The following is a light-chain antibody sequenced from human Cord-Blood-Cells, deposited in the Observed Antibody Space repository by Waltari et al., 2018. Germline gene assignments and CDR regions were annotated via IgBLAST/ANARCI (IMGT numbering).Light chain of an antibody. V-gene: IGLV2-11*01. CDR1: NSDVGGYNY. CDR3: CSYAGSYTLV. J-gene: IGLJ3*02. CDR2: DVS. Sequence: QSALTQPRSVSGSPGQSVTISCTGTNSDVGGYNYVSCYQQHPGKAPNLMIYDVSTRPSGFPDRFSGSKSGNTASLTISGLQAEDEADYYCCSYAGSYTLVFGGGTKLTVL.